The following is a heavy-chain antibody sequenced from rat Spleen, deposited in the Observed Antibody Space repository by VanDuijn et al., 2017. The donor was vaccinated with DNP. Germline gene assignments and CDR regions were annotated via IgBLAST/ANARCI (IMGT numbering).Heavy chain of an antibody. J-gene: IGHJ2*01. V-gene: IGHV5-29*01. Sequence: EVQLVESDGGLVQPGRSLKLSCAASGFTFSDSYMAWVRQAPTKGLEWVATISYDGSTTYYRDSVKGRFTISRDNAKSTLYLQLDSLRSEDTATYCCVIIGAVTGTFDYWGQGVMVTVSS. CDR1: GFTFSDSY. CDR2: ISYDGSTT. CDR3: VIIGAVTGTFDY. D-gene: IGHD5-1*01.